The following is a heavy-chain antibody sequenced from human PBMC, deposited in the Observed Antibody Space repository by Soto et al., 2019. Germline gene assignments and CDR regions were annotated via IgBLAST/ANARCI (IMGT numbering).Heavy chain of an antibody. CDR1: GFTFSSYA. V-gene: IGHV3-23*01. CDR3: AKAIVYVWYSSSSNYYGMDV. Sequence: GGSLRLSCAASGFTFSSYAMSWVRQAPGKGLEWVSAISGSGGSTYYADSVKGRFTISRDNSKNTLYLQMNSLRAEDTAVYYCAKAIVYVWYSSSSNYYGMDVWGQGTTVTVSS. CDR2: ISGSGGST. D-gene: IGHD6-6*01. J-gene: IGHJ6*02.